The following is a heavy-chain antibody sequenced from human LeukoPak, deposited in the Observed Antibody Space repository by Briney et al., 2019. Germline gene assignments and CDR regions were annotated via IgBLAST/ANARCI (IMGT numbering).Heavy chain of an antibody. V-gene: IGHV3-15*01. CDR3: TTKSATIYYFDY. CDR1: GFTFSNAW. J-gene: IGHJ4*02. Sequence: GGSLRLSCAASGFTFSNAWMSWVRQAPGKGLEWAGRIKSKTDGGTTDYAAPVKGRFTISRDDSKNTLYLQMSSLKTEDTAVYYCTTKSATIYYFDYWGQGTLVTVSS. CDR2: IKSKTDGGTT. D-gene: IGHD5-12*01.